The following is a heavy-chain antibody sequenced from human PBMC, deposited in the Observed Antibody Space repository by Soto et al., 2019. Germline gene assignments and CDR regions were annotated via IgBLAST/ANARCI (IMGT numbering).Heavy chain of an antibody. Sequence: QVQLVQSGAELKKPGASVKVSCQASGYTFSNYDRNRVRQATGQGPEWIGGVNPNNGDTGYAQKFQGRVTLTTDISSTTAYMERTSLRSDDTAISYCAKVWRMGGVIDFDYWCQGTLITVSS. D-gene: IGHD1-1*01. CDR2: VNPNNGDT. V-gene: IGHV1-8*01. CDR3: AKVWRMGGVIDFDY. CDR1: GYTFSNYD. J-gene: IGHJ4*02.